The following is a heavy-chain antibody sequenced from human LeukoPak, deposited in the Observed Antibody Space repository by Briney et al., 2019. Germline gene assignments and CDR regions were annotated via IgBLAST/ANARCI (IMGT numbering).Heavy chain of an antibody. CDR3: ARGDIVVLTAPDY. Sequence: GASVKVSCKASGYTFTNYAMNWVRRAPGQGLEWMGWINTKTGNPTYAQGFTGRFVFSLDTSVSTAYLQISSLKAEDTAVYFCARGDIVVLTAPDYWGQGTLVTVSS. CDR2: INTKTGNP. V-gene: IGHV7-4-1*02. CDR1: GYTFTNYA. J-gene: IGHJ4*02. D-gene: IGHD2-21*02.